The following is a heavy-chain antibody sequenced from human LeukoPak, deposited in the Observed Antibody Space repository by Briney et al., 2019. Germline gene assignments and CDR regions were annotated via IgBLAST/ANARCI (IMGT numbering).Heavy chain of an antibody. Sequence: ASVKVSCKASGYTFTNYFIHWVRQAPGQGLEWMGIINPSGGSTRYAEKFQGTITMTRDTSTSTVYMDLRSLRSGDTAVYYCAVAYSYGRDTFDIWGQGTMVTVTS. D-gene: IGHD5-18*01. V-gene: IGHV1-46*01. CDR3: AVAYSYGRDTFDI. CDR1: GYTFTNYF. J-gene: IGHJ3*02. CDR2: INPSGGST.